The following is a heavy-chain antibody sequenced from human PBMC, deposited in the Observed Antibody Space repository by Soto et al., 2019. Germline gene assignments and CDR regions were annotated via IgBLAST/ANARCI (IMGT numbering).Heavy chain of an antibody. J-gene: IGHJ5*02. CDR2: IYHSGRS. V-gene: IGHV4-59*01. Sequence: SETLSLTCTVSGGSINNYYWSWTRQTPGKGLEWIANIYHSGRSNYNPSLKSRVIISLDTPNNQFSLTLTSVTAADTAVYYCAKGGLSGRGDWFDHWGQGTPVTVSS. CDR3: AKGGLSGRGDWFDH. D-gene: IGHD1-26*01. CDR1: GGSINNYY.